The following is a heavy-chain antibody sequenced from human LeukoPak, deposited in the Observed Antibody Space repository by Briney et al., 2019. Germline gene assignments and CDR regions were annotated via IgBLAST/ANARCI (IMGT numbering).Heavy chain of an antibody. D-gene: IGHD3-16*01. J-gene: IGHJ3*01. V-gene: IGHV3-23*01. Sequence: PGGSLRLSCAASGFTFSSYAMSWVRQAPGKGLEWVAGISGGGGSTYFAESVKGRFTISRDNSKNTLYLKMDSLRAEDTAVYYCAKQMSVGDPGDLGGQGTMVTVSS. CDR3: AKQMSVGDPGDL. CDR1: GFTFSSYA. CDR2: ISGGGGST.